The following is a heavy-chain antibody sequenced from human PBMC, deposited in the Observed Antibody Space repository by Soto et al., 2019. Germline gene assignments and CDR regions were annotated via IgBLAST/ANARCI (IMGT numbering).Heavy chain of an antibody. Sequence: VGSLRLSCAASGFTFSSYDMSWVRQAPGKGLEWVATITGSGGSTYYADSVRGRFTISRDNSKNTLYLQMNSLRAEDTALFCCAKWGNDWGYYYYGLNVWGQGTTVTVSS. D-gene: IGHD7-27*01. CDR2: ITGSGGST. J-gene: IGHJ6*02. CDR1: GFTFSSYD. V-gene: IGHV3-23*01. CDR3: AKWGNDWGYYYYGLNV.